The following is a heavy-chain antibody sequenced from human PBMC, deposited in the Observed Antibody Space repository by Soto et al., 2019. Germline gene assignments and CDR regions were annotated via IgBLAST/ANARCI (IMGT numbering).Heavy chain of an antibody. D-gene: IGHD6-19*01. CDR2: IYWDDDK. CDR1: GFSLSTTGVG. Sequence: SGPTLVKPTQTLTLTCTFSGFSLSTTGVGVGWIRQPPGKALEWLALIYWDDDKRYRPSLKSRLTVTKDTSKNQVVLRMTNMDPVDTATYYCARRPGIGVTGTRLDFDYWGQGTLVTVSS. J-gene: IGHJ4*02. CDR3: ARRPGIGVTGTRLDFDY. V-gene: IGHV2-5*02.